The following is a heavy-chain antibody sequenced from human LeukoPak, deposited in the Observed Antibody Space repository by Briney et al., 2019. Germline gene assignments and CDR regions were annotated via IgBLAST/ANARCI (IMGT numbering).Heavy chain of an antibody. CDR2: ISSSSSYI. D-gene: IGHD3-9*01. Sequence: GGSLRLSCAASGFTFSSYSMNWVRQAPGKGLEWVSSISSSSSYIYYADSMKGRFTISRDNAKNSLYLQMNSLRAEDTAVYYCARDRLVGYYDILTGYPNNWFDPWGQGTLVTVSS. CDR1: GFTFSSYS. J-gene: IGHJ5*02. V-gene: IGHV3-21*01. CDR3: ARDRLVGYYDILTGYPNNWFDP.